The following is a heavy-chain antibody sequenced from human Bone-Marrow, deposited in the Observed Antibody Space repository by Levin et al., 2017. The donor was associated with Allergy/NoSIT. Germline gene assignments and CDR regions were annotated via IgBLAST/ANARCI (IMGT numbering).Heavy chain of an antibody. J-gene: IGHJ6*02. D-gene: IGHD2-2*01. CDR1: GYTFTSYD. CDR2: MNPNSGNT. CDR3: ARGPIVVVRLVYGMDV. Sequence: ASVKVSCKASGYTFTSYDINWVRQATGQGLEWMGWMNPNSGNTGYAQKFQGRVTMTRNTSISTAYMELSSLRSEDTAVYYCARGPIVVVRLVYGMDVWGQGTTVTVSS. V-gene: IGHV1-8*01.